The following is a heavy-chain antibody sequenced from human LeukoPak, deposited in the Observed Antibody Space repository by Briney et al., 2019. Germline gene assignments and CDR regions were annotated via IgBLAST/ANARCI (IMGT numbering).Heavy chain of an antibody. CDR2: IYTSGST. Sequence: SETLSLTCTVSGGSISSGSYYWSWIRQPAGKGLEWIGRIYTSGSTNYNPSLKSRVTISVDTSKNQFSLKLSSVTAADTAVYYCARPTTIDAFDIWGQGTMVTVSS. J-gene: IGHJ3*02. CDR1: GGSISSGSYY. D-gene: IGHD3-9*01. V-gene: IGHV4-61*02. CDR3: ARPTTIDAFDI.